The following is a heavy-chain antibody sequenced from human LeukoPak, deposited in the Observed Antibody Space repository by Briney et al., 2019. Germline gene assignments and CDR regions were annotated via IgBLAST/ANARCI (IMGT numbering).Heavy chain of an antibody. CDR3: ARGGSFRRTYYYDSSGYSWYFDL. CDR2: INHSGST. CDR1: GGSFSGYY. J-gene: IGHJ2*01. Sequence: AGTLSLTCAVYGGSFSGYYWSWVRQPPGKGLEWIGEINHSGSTNYNPSLKSRVTISVDTSKNQFSLKLSSVTAADTAVYYCARGGSFRRTYYYDSSGYSWYFDLWGRGTLVTVSS. D-gene: IGHD3-22*01. V-gene: IGHV4-34*01.